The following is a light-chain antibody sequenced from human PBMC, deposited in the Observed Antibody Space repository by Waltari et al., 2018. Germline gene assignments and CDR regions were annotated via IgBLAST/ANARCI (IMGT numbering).Light chain of an antibody. CDR2: GAS. CDR1: QSVGTN. J-gene: IGKJ4*01. V-gene: IGKV3-15*01. CDR3: QQYYNWPPLT. Sequence: EVVMTQSPATLSVSPGERPTLSCRASQSVGTNLAWYQQKPGQAPRLLIHGASTRATGIPARFSGSGSGTEFTLTISSLQSEDFAVYYCQQYYNWPPLTFGGGTTVEIK.